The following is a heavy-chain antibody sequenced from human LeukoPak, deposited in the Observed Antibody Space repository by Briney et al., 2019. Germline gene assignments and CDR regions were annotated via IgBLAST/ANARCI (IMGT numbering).Heavy chain of an antibody. CDR1: GFTFSSYT. D-gene: IGHD3-22*01. J-gene: IGHJ4*02. CDR2: ISSFRSAI. Sequence: GGSLRLSCAASGFTFSSYTMHWFRQAPGKGLEWVSFISSFRSAINYADSVKGRFTISRDNAKNSLSLRMNSLRAEDTAVYYCARGKAYFDSSGLPLNYWGQGTLVTVSS. V-gene: IGHV3-21*01. CDR3: ARGKAYFDSSGLPLNY.